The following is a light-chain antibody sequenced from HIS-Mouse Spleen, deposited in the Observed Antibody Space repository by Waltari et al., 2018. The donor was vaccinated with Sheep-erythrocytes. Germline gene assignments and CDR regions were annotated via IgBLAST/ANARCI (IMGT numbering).Light chain of an antibody. CDR2: EGS. Sequence: QSALTQPASVSGSPGQSITIPCTGTSSDVGSSNLVSGYQQHPGKAPTLMIHEGSKRPSGVSNRFSGSKSGNTASLTISGLQAEDEADYYCCSYAGSSTFVVFGGGTKLTVL. V-gene: IGLV2-23*01. CDR1: SSDVGSSNL. J-gene: IGLJ2*01. CDR3: CSYAGSSTFVV.